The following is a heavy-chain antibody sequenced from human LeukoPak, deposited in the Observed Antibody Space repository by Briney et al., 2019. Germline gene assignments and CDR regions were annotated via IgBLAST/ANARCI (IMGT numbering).Heavy chain of an antibody. CDR2: ISYDGSNK. CDR1: GFTFSSYG. D-gene: IGHD2-8*01. J-gene: IGHJ6*02. Sequence: PGRSLRLSCAASGFTFSSYGMHWVRQAPGKGLGWVAVISYDGSNKYYADSVKGRFTISRDNSKNTLYLQMNSLRAEDTAVYYCAKDRGIVLMVYAPPYGMDVWGQGTTVTVSS. CDR3: AKDRGIVLMVYAPPYGMDV. V-gene: IGHV3-30*18.